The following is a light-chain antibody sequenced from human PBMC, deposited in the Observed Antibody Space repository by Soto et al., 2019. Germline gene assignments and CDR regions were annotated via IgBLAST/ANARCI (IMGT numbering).Light chain of an antibody. J-gene: IGLJ1*01. Sequence: QSVLTQPPSASGSPGQSVTISCTGTSSDVGSYNLVSWYQQHPGKAPKLMIYEGSKRPSGVSNRFSGSKSGNTASLTISGLQAEDEADYYCCSYAGSSTLVFGTGTKVTVL. CDR2: EGS. CDR3: CSYAGSSTLV. V-gene: IGLV2-23*01. CDR1: SSDVGSYNL.